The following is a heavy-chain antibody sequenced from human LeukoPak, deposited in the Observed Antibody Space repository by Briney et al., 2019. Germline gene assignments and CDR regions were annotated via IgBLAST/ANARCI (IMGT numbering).Heavy chain of an antibody. CDR1: GFTFTNYA. V-gene: IGHV3-23*01. CDR2: ISGGGDST. CDR3: AKGASPGIAAAGAGFLFDY. Sequence: PGGSLRLSCAASGFTFTNYAMSWVRQAHGKGLEWVSGISGGGDSTNYADSVKGRFTTSRDNSKNTLYLQMNSLRADDTAVYYCAKGASPGIAAAGAGFLFDYWGQGTLVTVSS. D-gene: IGHD6-13*01. J-gene: IGHJ4*02.